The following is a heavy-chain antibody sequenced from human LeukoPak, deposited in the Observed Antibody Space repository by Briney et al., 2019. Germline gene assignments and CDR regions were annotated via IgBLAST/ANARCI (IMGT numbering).Heavy chain of an antibody. V-gene: IGHV4-31*03. Sequence: SETLSLTCTVSGGSVISGGYYWSWIRQHPGKGLEWIGYIYYSGSTYYNPSLKSRVTISVDTSKDQFSLNLSSVTAADTAVYYCARVGDYYDSSGLIDYWGQGTLVTVSS. CDR1: GGSVISGGYY. CDR3: ARVGDYYDSSGLIDY. D-gene: IGHD3-22*01. J-gene: IGHJ4*02. CDR2: IYYSGST.